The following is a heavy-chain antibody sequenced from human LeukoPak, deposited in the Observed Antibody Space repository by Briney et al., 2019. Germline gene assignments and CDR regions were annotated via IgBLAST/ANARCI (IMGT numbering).Heavy chain of an antibody. CDR3: ARFCNYYDSSGYYYGFDP. D-gene: IGHD3-22*01. Sequence: SETLSLTCAVYGGSFSGYYWSWIRQPPGKGLEWIGEINHSGSTNYNPSLKSRVTISVDTSKNRLSLKLSSVTAADTAVYYCARFCNYYDSSGYYYGFDPWGQGTLVTVSS. J-gene: IGHJ5*02. CDR1: GGSFSGYY. CDR2: INHSGST. V-gene: IGHV4-34*01.